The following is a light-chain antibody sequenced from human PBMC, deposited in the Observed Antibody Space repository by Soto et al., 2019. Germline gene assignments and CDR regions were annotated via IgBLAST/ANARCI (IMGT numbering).Light chain of an antibody. J-gene: IGKJ3*01. CDR3: QQYHSLSPT. CDR2: DAF. Sequence: DIQMTQSPPSLSASVGDRVTITCQASQDIRSNLNWYQQRPGKAPKLLIYDAFILQTGVPSRFIGSESATDFTLTISGLQPEDIATYYCQQYHSLSPTFGPGTKVDIK. CDR1: QDIRSN. V-gene: IGKV1-33*01.